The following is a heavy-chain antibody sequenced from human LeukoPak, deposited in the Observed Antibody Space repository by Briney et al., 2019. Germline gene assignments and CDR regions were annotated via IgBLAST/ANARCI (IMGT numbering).Heavy chain of an antibody. D-gene: IGHD2-15*01. J-gene: IGHJ5*02. CDR3: ARGRYCSGGSCYSGWFDP. CDR1: GLTLSNYW. CDR2: IKQDGSEK. Sequence: GGSLRLSCTASGLTLSNYWMIWVRQAPGKGLQWVAKIKQDGSEKYYADSVKGRFTISRDNSKNTLYLQMNSLRAEDTAVYYCARGRYCSGGSCYSGWFDPWGREPWSPSPQ. V-gene: IGHV3-7*01.